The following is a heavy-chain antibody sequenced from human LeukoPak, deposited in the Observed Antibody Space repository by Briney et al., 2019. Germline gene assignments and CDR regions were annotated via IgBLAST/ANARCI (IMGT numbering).Heavy chain of an antibody. Sequence: GAAVKVSCKASGGTFSSYAISWVRQAPGQGLEWMGGIIPIFGTANYAQKFQGRVTITADESTSTAYMELSSLRSEDTAVYYCAREIVTMRNWYFDLWGRGTLVTVS. V-gene: IGHV1-69*13. CDR3: AREIVTMRNWYFDL. J-gene: IGHJ2*01. D-gene: IGHD4-11*01. CDR1: GGTFSSYA. CDR2: IIPIFGTA.